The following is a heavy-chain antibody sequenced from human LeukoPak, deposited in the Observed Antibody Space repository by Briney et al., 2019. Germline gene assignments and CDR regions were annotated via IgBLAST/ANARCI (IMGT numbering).Heavy chain of an antibody. CDR3: AKGSPQYYFDY. CDR2: SVHGGDT. Sequence: GGSLRLACAASGFTFTTYAMYWGRQAPGKGLEWVSASVHGGDTYYADSVKGRFTISRDISKNTLYLQMNSLRAEDTAVYYCAKGSPQYYFDYWGQGTLVTVSS. D-gene: IGHD6-19*01. J-gene: IGHJ4*02. V-gene: IGHV3-23*01. CDR1: GFTFTTYA.